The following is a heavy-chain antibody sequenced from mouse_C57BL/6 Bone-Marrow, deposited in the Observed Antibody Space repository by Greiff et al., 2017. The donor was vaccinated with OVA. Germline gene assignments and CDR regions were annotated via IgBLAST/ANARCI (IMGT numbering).Heavy chain of an antibody. Sequence: VQLQQSGPELVKPGASVKIPCKASGYTFTDYNMDWVKQSHGKSLEWIGDINPNNGGTIYNQKFKGKATLTVDKSSSTAYMELRSLTSEDTAVYYCARTYYYGSSYGYFDVWGTGTTVTVSS. CDR3: ARTYYYGSSYGYFDV. CDR2: INPNNGGT. J-gene: IGHJ1*03. D-gene: IGHD1-1*01. V-gene: IGHV1-18*01. CDR1: GYTFTDYN.